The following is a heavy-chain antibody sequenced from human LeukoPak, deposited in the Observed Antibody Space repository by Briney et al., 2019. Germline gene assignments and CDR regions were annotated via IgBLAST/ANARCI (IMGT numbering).Heavy chain of an antibody. CDR3: AKDRGLTGDLRGFDY. J-gene: IGHJ4*02. CDR2: IRYDGSNK. D-gene: IGHD7-27*01. V-gene: IGHV3-30*02. Sequence: PGGSLRLSCAASGFTFSSYGMHWVRQAPGKGLERVAFIRYDGSNKYCADSVKGRFTISRDNSKNTLYLQMNSLRAEDTAVYYCAKDRGLTGDLRGFDYWGQGTLVTVSS. CDR1: GFTFSSYG.